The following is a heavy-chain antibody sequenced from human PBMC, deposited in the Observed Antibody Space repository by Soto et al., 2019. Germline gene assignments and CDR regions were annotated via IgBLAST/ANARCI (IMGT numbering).Heavy chain of an antibody. CDR1: GYTFTSYG. V-gene: IGHV1-18*01. CDR2: ISAYNGNT. J-gene: IGHJ4*02. Sequence: VKVSCKASGYTFTSYGISWVRQAPGQGLEWMGWISAYNGNTNYAQKLQGRVTMTTDTSTSTAYMELRSLRSDDTAVYYCARGGLHYDFWSGPNPSSDFDYWGQGTLVTVSS. D-gene: IGHD3-3*01. CDR3: ARGGLHYDFWSGPNPSSDFDY.